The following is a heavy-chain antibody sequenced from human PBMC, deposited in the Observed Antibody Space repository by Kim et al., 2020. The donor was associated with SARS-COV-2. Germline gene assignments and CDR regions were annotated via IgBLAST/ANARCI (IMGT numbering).Heavy chain of an antibody. J-gene: IGHJ5*02. V-gene: IGHV4-61*01. CDR2: IYYSGST. D-gene: IGHD2-15*01. Sequence: SETLSLTCTVSGGSVSSGSYYWSWIRQPPGKGLEWIGYIYYSGSTNYNPSLKSRVTISVDTSKNQFSLKLSSVTAADTAVYYCARGYGALGRFDPWGQGTLVTVSS. CDR3: ARGYGALGRFDP. CDR1: GGSVSSGSYY.